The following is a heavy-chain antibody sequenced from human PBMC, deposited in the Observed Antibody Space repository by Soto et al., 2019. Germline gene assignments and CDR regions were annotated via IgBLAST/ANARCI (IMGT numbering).Heavy chain of an antibody. CDR1: GYSISSGSY. CDR2: IYHGGTT. CDR3: ARVHVMVVAGSTFDY. Sequence: SETLSLTCTVSGYSISSGSYRAWIRQPPGKGPEWIASIYHGGTTFYNPSLKSRITISVDTCNSRFAPKLTAVTAADTAVYYCARVHVMVVAGSTFDYWGHGTLVTVS. D-gene: IGHD6-19*01. J-gene: IGHJ4*01. V-gene: IGHV4-38-2*02.